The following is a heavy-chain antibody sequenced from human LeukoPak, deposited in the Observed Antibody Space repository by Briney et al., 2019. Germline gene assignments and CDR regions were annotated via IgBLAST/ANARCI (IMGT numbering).Heavy chain of an antibody. V-gene: IGHV1-24*01. CDR3: ATEGCSSTSCYARGWFDP. CDR1: GYTLTELS. J-gene: IGHJ5*02. Sequence: ASVKVSCKVSGYTLTELSMHWVRQAPGKGLEWMGGFDPEDGETIYAQKFQGRVTMTEDTSTDTAYMELSSLRSEDTAVYYCATEGCSSTSCYARGWFDPWGQGTLVIVSS. CDR2: FDPEDGET. D-gene: IGHD2-2*01.